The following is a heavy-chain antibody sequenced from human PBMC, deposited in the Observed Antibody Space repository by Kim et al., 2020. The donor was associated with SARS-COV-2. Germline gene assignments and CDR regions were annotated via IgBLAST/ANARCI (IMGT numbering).Heavy chain of an antibody. CDR3: ATSMVRGVMARGMDV. CDR2: IDPSDSYT. V-gene: IGHV5-10-1*01. CDR1: GYSFTSYW. D-gene: IGHD3-10*01. Sequence: GESLKISCKGSGYSFTSYWISWVRQMPGKGLEWMGRIDPSDSYTNYSPSFQGHVTISADKSISTAYLQWSSLKASDTAMYYCATSMVRGVMARGMDVWGQGTTVTVSS. J-gene: IGHJ6*02.